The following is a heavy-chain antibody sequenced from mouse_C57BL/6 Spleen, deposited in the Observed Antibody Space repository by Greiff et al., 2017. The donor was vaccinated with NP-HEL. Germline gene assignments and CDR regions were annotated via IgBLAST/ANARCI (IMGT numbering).Heavy chain of an antibody. Sequence: EVQRVESGGGLVQPGGSLKLSCAASGFTFSDYYMYWVRQTPETRLEWVAYISNGGGSTYYPDTVKGRFTIARDNAKNTLYLQMSRLKSEDTAMYYCARHYYGSSYSAMDYWGQGTSVTVSS. V-gene: IGHV5-12*01. D-gene: IGHD1-1*01. CDR2: ISNGGGST. J-gene: IGHJ4*01. CDR1: GFTFSDYY. CDR3: ARHYYGSSYSAMDY.